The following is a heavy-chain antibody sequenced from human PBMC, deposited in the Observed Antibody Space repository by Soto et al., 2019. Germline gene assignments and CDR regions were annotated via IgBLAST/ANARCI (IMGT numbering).Heavy chain of an antibody. V-gene: IGHV4-61*01. Sequence: PSETLSLTCTVSGGSVSSGSCYWNWIRQPPGKKLEWIGYVYKSGSTKYNPSLQRRVTISVDTSKNQFSLKLTSVTAADTAVYYCATYEGLRLGELSLSPFDCWGQGTLVTVSS. J-gene: IGHJ4*02. D-gene: IGHD3-16*02. CDR2: VYKSGST. CDR3: ATYEGLRLGELSLSPFDC. CDR1: GGSVSSGSCY.